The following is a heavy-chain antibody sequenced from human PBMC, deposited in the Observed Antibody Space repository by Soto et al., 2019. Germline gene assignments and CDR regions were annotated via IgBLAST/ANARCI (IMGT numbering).Heavy chain of an antibody. Sequence: QVQLVQSGAEVKKPGSSVKVSCKASGGTFSSYTISWVRQAPGQGLEWMGRIIPILGIANYAQKFQGRVMITADKSTSSAYMELSSLRSEDTAVYYCARGAYYMDVWGKGTTVTVSS. J-gene: IGHJ6*03. V-gene: IGHV1-69*02. CDR3: ARGAYYMDV. CDR1: GGTFSSYT. CDR2: IIPILGIA.